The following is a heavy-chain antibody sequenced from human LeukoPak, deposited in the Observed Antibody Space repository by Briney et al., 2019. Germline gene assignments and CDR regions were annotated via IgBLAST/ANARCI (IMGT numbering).Heavy chain of an antibody. J-gene: IGHJ6*03. D-gene: IGHD6-13*01. Sequence: SQTLSLTXTVSGGSISSGTYYWSWIRQPAGKGLEWIGRIYTSGSTNYNPSLKSRVTISVDTSKNQFSLKLSSVTAADTAVYYCARQHDSYHYYYVDVWGTGTTVTVSS. CDR2: IYTSGST. V-gene: IGHV4-61*02. CDR3: ARQHDSYHYYYVDV. CDR1: GGSISSGTYY.